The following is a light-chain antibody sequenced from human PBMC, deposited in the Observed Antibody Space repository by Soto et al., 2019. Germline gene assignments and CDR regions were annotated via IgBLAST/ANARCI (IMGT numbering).Light chain of an antibody. CDR3: SAYTVSSTRI. CDR1: STDVGAYNY. CDR2: EVS. Sequence: QSALTQPASVSGSPGQSITISCTGSSTDVGAYNYVSWYQQYPGKAPKLMIFEVSNRPSGVSNRFSGSKSANTASLTISGLKAEDEADYYCSAYTVSSTRIFGTGTKLTVL. V-gene: IGLV2-14*01. J-gene: IGLJ1*01.